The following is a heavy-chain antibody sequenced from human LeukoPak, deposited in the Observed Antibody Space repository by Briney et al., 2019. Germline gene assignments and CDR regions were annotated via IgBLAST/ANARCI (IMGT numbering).Heavy chain of an antibody. Sequence: PSETLSLACAVYGGSFSGYYWSWIRRPPGKGLEWIGEINHSGSTNYKTTLKSRVTISVDTSKNQFSLKLSSVTVADTAVYYCARGVTIPAAYRLPFGRYYMDVWGKGTTVTVSS. J-gene: IGHJ6*03. V-gene: IGHV4-34*01. CDR3: ARGVTIPAAYRLPFGRYYMDV. CDR1: GGSFSGYY. CDR2: INHSGST. D-gene: IGHD2-2*01.